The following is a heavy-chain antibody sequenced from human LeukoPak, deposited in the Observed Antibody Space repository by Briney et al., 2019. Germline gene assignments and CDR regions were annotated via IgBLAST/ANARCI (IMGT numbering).Heavy chain of an antibody. D-gene: IGHD3-22*01. V-gene: IGHV3-21*01. CDR2: SSYI. CDR3: ARDRQSSYYDSSGYYAPVFDY. J-gene: IGHJ4*02. Sequence: SSYIYYADSVKGRLTISRDNAKNSLYLQVNSLRAEDTAMYYCARDRQSSYYDSSGYYAPVFDYWGQGTLVTVSS.